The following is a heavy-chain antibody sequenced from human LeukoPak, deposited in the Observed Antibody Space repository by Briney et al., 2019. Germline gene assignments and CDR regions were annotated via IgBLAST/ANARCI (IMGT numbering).Heavy chain of an antibody. CDR2: ISSSGNTT. Sequence: PGGSLRLSCAASGFTFSDNYMSWIRQAPGKGLEWVSYISSSGNTTYNADSVKGRFSITRNNAKNSLYLQMNSLRAEDTAVNYCARDGGSAWFLDYWGQGTLVTVSS. D-gene: IGHD6-19*01. CDR3: ARDGGSAWFLDY. CDR1: GFTFSDNY. J-gene: IGHJ4*02. V-gene: IGHV3-11*04.